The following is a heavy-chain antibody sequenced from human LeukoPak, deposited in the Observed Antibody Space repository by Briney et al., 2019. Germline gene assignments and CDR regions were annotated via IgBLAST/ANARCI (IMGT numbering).Heavy chain of an antibody. J-gene: IGHJ4*02. D-gene: IGHD6-13*01. V-gene: IGHV3-48*01. Sequence: GGSLRLSCAASGFTFSTYNMTWVRQAPGKGLEWDSYISSSSGTIYYADSVQGRFTISRDNAKNSLYLQMNSLRAEDTAVYYCARRLTASGKHYFDYWGQGTLVTVSS. CDR3: ARRLTASGKHYFDY. CDR1: GFTFSTYN. CDR2: ISSSSGTI.